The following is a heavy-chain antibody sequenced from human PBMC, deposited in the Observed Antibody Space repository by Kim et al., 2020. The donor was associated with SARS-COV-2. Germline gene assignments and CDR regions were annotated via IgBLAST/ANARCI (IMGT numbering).Heavy chain of an antibody. V-gene: IGHV1-2*06. D-gene: IGHD1-7*01. Sequence: ASVKVSCKASGYTFTGYYMHWVRQAPGQGLEWMGRINPNSGGTNYAQKFQGRVTMTRDTSISTAYMELSRLRSDDTAVYYCAREVGGYNWNYGGDYWGQGTLVTVSS. CDR2: INPNSGGT. CDR1: GYTFTGYY. J-gene: IGHJ4*02. CDR3: AREVGGYNWNYGGDY.